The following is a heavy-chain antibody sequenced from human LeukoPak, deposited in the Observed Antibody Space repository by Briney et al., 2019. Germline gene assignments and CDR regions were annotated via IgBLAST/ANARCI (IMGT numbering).Heavy chain of an antibody. CDR1: GGSISSYY. D-gene: IGHD3-10*01. CDR2: IYYSGST. V-gene: IGHV4-59*12. J-gene: IGHJ5*02. CDR3: ARLGPAITMVRGVMGRGFDP. Sequence: SETLSLTCTVSGGSISSYYWSWIRQPPGKGLEWIGYIYYSGSTNYNPSLKSRVTMSVDTSKNQFSLKLSSVTAADTAVYYCARLGPAITMVRGVMGRGFDPWGQGTLVTVSS.